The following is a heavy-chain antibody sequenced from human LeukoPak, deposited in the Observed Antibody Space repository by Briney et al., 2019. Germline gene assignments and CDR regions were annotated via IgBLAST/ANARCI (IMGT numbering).Heavy chain of an antibody. CDR1: GFSFSDNG. V-gene: IGHV3-30*03. D-gene: IGHD3-3*01. CDR3: ARASQPYYDFWSGYYDY. CDR2: ISHNGHDE. J-gene: IGHJ4*02. Sequence: GRSLRLSCEASGFSFSDNGMHWVRQAPGKGLEWVADISHNGHDEYYADSVKGRFTISRDHSKNTLYLQMNSLRAEDTAVYYCARASQPYYDFWSGYYDYWGQGTLVTVSS.